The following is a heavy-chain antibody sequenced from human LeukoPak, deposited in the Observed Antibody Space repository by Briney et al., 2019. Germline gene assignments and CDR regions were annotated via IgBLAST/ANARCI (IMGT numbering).Heavy chain of an antibody. CDR2: IYASGST. J-gene: IGHJ2*01. Sequence: SQTLSLTCTAAGGSISSGSYYWRWIRQPAGKGQEWIGRIYASGSTNYNPSLKSPVTISVYTSKNQFSLKLSSVTAADTAVYYCARLRGRPNWYFDLWGRGTLVTVSS. CDR1: GGSISSGSYY. V-gene: IGHV4-61*02. CDR3: ARLRGRPNWYFDL.